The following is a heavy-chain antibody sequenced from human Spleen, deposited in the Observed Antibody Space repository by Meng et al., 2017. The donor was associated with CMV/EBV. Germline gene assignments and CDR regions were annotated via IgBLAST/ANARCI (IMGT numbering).Heavy chain of an antibody. D-gene: IGHD1-1*01. CDR2: IKRDGREK. CDR3: ARASGYGDNWLPNWFDL. J-gene: IGHJ5*02. Sequence: GESLKISCAVSGFTFSSHWMGWVRQAPGKGLEWVANIKRDGREKYYADSVKGRFTISRDNAKNSLYLQMNSLRGVDTAIYYCARASGYGDNWLPNWFDLWGQGTLVTVPQ. V-gene: IGHV3-7*01. CDR1: GFTFSSHW.